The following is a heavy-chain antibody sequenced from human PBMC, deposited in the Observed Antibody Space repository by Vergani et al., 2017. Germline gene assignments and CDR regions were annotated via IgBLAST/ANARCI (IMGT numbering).Heavy chain of an antibody. Sequence: QEQLVQSGSELKKPGASVKVSCKASGYSFNNYAIHWVRQAPGQGLEWMGWINPTTGNPTYARAFTGRFVFSLDTSISTAYLQLGSLKAEDTAVYFCARAKRGRLAVGATDSWGQGTLVTVSS. D-gene: IGHD6-19*01. CDR3: ARAKRGRLAVGATDS. CDR1: GYSFNNYA. V-gene: IGHV7-4-1*01. CDR2: INPTTGNP. J-gene: IGHJ4*02.